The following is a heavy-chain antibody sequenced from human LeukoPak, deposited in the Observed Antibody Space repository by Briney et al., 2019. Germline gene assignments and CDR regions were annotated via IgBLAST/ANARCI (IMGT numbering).Heavy chain of an antibody. D-gene: IGHD1-26*01. CDR3: ATQQWELPPGGDDAFYI. Sequence: GGSLRLSCATSGFTFSSYAMSWVRQAPGKGLEWVSAISGGGGSTYYADSVKGRFTISRDNSKNTLYLQMNSLRAEDTAVYYCATQQWELPPGGDDAFYIQGPGIMVTVSS. CDR1: GFTFSSYA. V-gene: IGHV3-23*01. J-gene: IGHJ3*02. CDR2: ISGGGGST.